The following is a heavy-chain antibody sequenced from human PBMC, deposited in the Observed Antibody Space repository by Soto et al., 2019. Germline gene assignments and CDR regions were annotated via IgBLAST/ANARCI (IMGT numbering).Heavy chain of an antibody. V-gene: IGHV3-9*01. D-gene: IGHD6-13*01. Sequence: PGGSLRLSCAASGFTFDDYAMHWVRQVPGKGLEWVSGINWNSGSIGYADSVKGRFAISRDNAKNSLHLQMNSLRAEDTAFYYCVKDESINWYSGHFRHWGQGPLVTVSS. J-gene: IGHJ1*01. CDR1: GFTFDDYA. CDR3: VKDESINWYSGHFRH. CDR2: INWNSGSI.